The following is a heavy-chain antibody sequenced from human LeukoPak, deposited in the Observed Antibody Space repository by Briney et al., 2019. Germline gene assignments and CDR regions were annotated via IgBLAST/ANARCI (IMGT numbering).Heavy chain of an antibody. D-gene: IGHD3-10*02. V-gene: IGHV1-46*01. CDR3: ARGPSVSVLPFFYYYMDV. J-gene: IGHJ6*03. CDR2: INPSGGST. CDR1: GYTFTSYY. Sequence: ASVKVSCKASGYTFTSYYMHWVRQAPGQGLEWMGIINPSGGSTSYAQKFQGRVTMTRDMSTSTVYMELSRLRSDDTAVYYCARGPSVSVLPFFYYYMDVWGKGTTVTVSS.